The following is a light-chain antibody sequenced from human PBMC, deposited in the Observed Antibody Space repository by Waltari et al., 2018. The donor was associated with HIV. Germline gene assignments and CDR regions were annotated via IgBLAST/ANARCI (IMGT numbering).Light chain of an antibody. CDR1: SSDVGGYNY. V-gene: IGLV2-8*01. Sequence: QSALTQPPSASGSPGQSVTISCTGTSSDVGGYNYVSWYQQHPGKAPKLLIYEVTEGPSGVSSRFPGSKSGYTASLTVSGLQAEDEADYYCSSYAGSRGLFGGGTKLTV. CDR3: SSYAGSRGL. CDR2: EVT. J-gene: IGLJ2*01.